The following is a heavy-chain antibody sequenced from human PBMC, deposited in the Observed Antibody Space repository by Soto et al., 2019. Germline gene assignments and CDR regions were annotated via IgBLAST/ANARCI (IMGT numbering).Heavy chain of an antibody. CDR3: ARDHCVGGNCFSTYYGMDV. CDR2: IYYSVST. Sequence: SETLSLTCTVSADSVSSANYYWTWIRQPPGKGPEWIGNIYYSVSTNYNPSLKSRLTISLNTSKMQLSLKLSSVTAAETAVYYCARDHCVGGNCFSTYYGMDVWGQGTTVTVSS. V-gene: IGHV4-61*01. CDR1: ADSVSSANYY. J-gene: IGHJ6*02. D-gene: IGHD2-15*01.